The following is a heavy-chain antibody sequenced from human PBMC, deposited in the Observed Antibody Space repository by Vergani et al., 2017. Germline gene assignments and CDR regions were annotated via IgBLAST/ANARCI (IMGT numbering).Heavy chain of an antibody. CDR3: ASLRFGRAFDI. CDR1: GFIFDDYG. CDR2: IKQDGSEK. Sequence: EVQLVESGGGVVRPGGSLRLSCAASGFIFDDYGMRWVRQAPGKGLEWVANIKQDGSEKYYVDSVKGRFTISRDNAKNSLYLQMNSLRAEDTAVYYCASLRFGRAFDIWGQGTMVTVSS. J-gene: IGHJ3*02. D-gene: IGHD3-10*01. V-gene: IGHV3-7*01.